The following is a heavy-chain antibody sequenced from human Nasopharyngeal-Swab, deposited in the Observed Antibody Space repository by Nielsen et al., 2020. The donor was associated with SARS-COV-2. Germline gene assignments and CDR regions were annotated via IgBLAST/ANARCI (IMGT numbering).Heavy chain of an antibody. J-gene: IGHJ4*02. CDR2: INHSGST. V-gene: IGHV4-34*01. CDR1: GGSFSGYY. D-gene: IGHD3-10*01. Sequence: SETLSLTFAVYGGSFSGYYWSWIRQPPGKGLEWIGEINHSGSTNYNPSLTSRVTISVDTSKNQFSLKLTSVTAAETAVYYCARMSMYYYGSGSYTLDYWGQGTLVTVSS. CDR3: ARMSMYYYGSGSYTLDY.